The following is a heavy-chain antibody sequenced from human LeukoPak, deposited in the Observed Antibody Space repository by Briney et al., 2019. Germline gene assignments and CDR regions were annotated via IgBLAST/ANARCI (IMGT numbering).Heavy chain of an antibody. CDR2: ISAYNGNT. V-gene: IGHV1-18*01. CDR3: ARGLPDYFEYYMDV. Sequence: ASVKVSCKASGYTFTSYGISWVRQAPGQGLEWMGWISAYNGNTNCAQKLQGGVTMTTDTSTSTAYMELRSLRSDDTAVYYCARGLPDYFEYYMDVWGKGTTVTVSS. CDR1: GYTFTSYG. D-gene: IGHD3-9*01. J-gene: IGHJ6*03.